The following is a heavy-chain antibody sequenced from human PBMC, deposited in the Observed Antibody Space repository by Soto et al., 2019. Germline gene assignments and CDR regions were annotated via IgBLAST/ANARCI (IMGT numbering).Heavy chain of an antibody. D-gene: IGHD3-3*01. CDR2: IYPGDSGT. J-gene: IGHJ6*02. CDR3: PRSGYYDCWSGYHYYYDLDV. Sequence: WSRQHPGKGLEWMGIIYPGDSGTRYSPSFQGQLIISADTSISTAYLQRSSLSASDTALYYCPRSGYYDCWSGYHYYYDLDVWGQRPTVTVSS. V-gene: IGHV5-51*01.